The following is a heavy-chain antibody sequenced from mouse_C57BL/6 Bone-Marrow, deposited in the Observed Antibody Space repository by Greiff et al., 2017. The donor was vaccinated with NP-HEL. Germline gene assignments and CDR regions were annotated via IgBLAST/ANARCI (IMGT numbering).Heavy chain of an antibody. CDR1: GFTFSNYW. V-gene: IGHV6-3*01. J-gene: IGHJ3*01. CDR3: TVIYYDLPFAY. CDR2: IRLKSDNYAT. D-gene: IGHD2-4*01. Sequence: EVKLEESGGGLVQPGGSMKLSCVASGFTFSNYWMNWVRQSPEKGLEWVAQIRLKSDNYATHSAESVKGRFTISRDDSKSSVYLQMNNLRAEDTGIYYCTVIYYDLPFAYWGQGTLVTVSA.